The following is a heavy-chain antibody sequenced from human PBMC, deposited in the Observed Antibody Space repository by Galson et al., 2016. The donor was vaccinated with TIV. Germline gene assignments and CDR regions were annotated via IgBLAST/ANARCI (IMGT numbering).Heavy chain of an antibody. D-gene: IGHD3-3*01. V-gene: IGHV3-9*01. CDR3: AKAKSIFGVVPHRAFDV. J-gene: IGHJ3*01. CDR2: INWNSGSV. Sequence: SLRLSCAASGFSFGDYAMHWVRQAPGKGLEWVSGINWNSGSVDFAASVKGRFTISRDNAKNSLYLQMNSLRGEDTALYYCAKAKSIFGVVPHRAFDVWGQGTTVTVSS. CDR1: GFSFGDYA.